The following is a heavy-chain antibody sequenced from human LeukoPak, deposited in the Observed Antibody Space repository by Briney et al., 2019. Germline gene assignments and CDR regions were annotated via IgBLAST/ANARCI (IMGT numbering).Heavy chain of an antibody. CDR3: ARAQGGWLHAFDI. D-gene: IGHD6-19*01. V-gene: IGHV4-59*01. J-gene: IGHJ3*02. CDR2: IYYSGST. CDR1: GGSISSYY. Sequence: SETLSLTCTVSGGSISSYYWSWIRQPPGKGLEWIGYIYYSGSTNYNPSLKSRVTISVDTSKNQFSLKLSSVTAADTAVYYCARAQGGWLHAFDIWGQGTMVTVSS.